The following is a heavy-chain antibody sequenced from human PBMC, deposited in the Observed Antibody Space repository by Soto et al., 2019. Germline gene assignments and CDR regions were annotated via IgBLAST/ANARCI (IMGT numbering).Heavy chain of an antibody. V-gene: IGHV4-59*01. CDR2: IYYSGST. J-gene: IGHJ4*02. D-gene: IGHD4-17*01. CDR3: ARWTTVTTNFDY. CDR1: GGSISSYY. Sequence: SETLSLTCTVSGGSISSYYWSWIRQPPGKGLEWIGYIYYSGSTNYNPSLKSRVTISVDTPKNQFSLKLSSVTAADTAVYYCARWTTVTTNFDYWGQGTLVTVSS.